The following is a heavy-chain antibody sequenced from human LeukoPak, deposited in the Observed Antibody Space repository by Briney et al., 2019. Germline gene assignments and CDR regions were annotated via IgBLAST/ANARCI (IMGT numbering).Heavy chain of an antibody. J-gene: IGHJ4*02. D-gene: IGHD2-2*01. V-gene: IGHV1-18*01. CDR3: VREVASAARGY. CDR2: ISTYNGNT. Sequence: ASVKISCKASVDTSSSDTISRGRHTPGQRLEWRGWISTYNGNTNYAQKFQSRVTMTTDTPTRTHHIQRRRVRADETAAYNCVREVASAARGYWGQGTLVTVSP. CDR1: VDTSSSDT.